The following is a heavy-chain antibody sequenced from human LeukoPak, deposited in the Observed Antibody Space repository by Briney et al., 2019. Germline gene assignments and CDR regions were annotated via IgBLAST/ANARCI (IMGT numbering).Heavy chain of an antibody. CDR1: GGSISSYY. Sequence: SETLSLTCTVSGGSISSYYWSWIRQPPRKGLEWIGYIYYSGSTNYNPSLKSRVTISVDTSKNQFSLKLSSVTAADTAVYYCAGYIVATKGWFDPWGQGTLVTVSS. CDR2: IYYSGST. V-gene: IGHV4-59*01. CDR3: AGYIVATKGWFDP. D-gene: IGHD5-12*01. J-gene: IGHJ5*02.